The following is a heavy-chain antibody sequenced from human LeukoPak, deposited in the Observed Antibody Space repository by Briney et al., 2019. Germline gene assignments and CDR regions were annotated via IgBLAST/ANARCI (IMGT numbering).Heavy chain of an antibody. Sequence: NPSETLSLTCTVSGGSISSYYWSWIRQPPGKGLEWIGYIYYSGSTNYNPSLKSRVTISVDTSKNQFSLKLSSVTAADTAVYYCARDGSDCSSTSCSIDPWGQGTLVTVSS. J-gene: IGHJ5*02. CDR2: IYYSGST. D-gene: IGHD2-2*01. CDR1: GGSISSYY. V-gene: IGHV4-59*01. CDR3: ARDGSDCSSTSCSIDP.